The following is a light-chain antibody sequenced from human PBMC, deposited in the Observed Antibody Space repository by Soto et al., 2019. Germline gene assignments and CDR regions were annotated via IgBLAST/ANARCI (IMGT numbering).Light chain of an antibody. CDR3: QLYGRSPPRGT. CDR1: RSVSSSY. CDR2: DAS. V-gene: IGKV3-20*01. Sequence: IVLTQYPGTLSLSPGERVTLSCRASRSVSSSYLAWYQQKPRQAPRLLIYDASYRAADIPARCSGSGSWTDFALTIIRLEPADFAVYYCQLYGRSPPRGTFGQGTKVDIK. J-gene: IGKJ2*01.